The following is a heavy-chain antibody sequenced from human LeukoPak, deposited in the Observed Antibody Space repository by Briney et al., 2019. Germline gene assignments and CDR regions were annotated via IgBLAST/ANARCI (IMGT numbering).Heavy chain of an antibody. CDR2: ISGSGGTT. CDR3: AAHFGSTSFSTYDY. CDR1: GFTFTSYA. Sequence: PGGSLRLSCAASGFTFTSYAMSWVRQAPGNGLEWVSTISGSGGTTFYVDSVKGRFTISRDNSKNTLYLQMDSLRVEDTAVYYCAAHFGSTSFSTYDYWGQGTLVTVSS. D-gene: IGHD3-10*01. J-gene: IGHJ4*02. V-gene: IGHV3-23*01.